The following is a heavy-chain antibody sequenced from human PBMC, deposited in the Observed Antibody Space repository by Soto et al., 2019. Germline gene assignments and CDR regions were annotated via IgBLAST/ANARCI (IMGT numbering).Heavy chain of an antibody. CDR2: IYYSGST. Sequence: SETLSLTCTVSGYFITSGDYYWSWIRQPPGKGLEWIGHIYYSGSTYYNPSLKSRATTSQDTSKNQFSLKLSSVTAADTAMYYCARVSSRELLFGIEYWGQGTLVTVSS. J-gene: IGHJ4*02. V-gene: IGHV4-30-4*01. CDR1: GYFITSGDYY. D-gene: IGHD1-26*01. CDR3: ARVSSRELLFGIEY.